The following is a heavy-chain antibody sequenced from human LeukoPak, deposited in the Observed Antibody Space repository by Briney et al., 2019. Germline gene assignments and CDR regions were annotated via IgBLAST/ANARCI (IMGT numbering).Heavy chain of an antibody. CDR1: GFTFDDYA. CDR2: ISWNSGSI. V-gene: IGHV3-9*01. D-gene: IGHD3-10*01. J-gene: IGHJ4*02. Sequence: PGGSLRLSCAASGFTFDDYAMHWVRQAPGKGLEWVSGISWNSGSIGYADSVKGRFTISRDNAKNSLYLQMNSLRAEDTAVYYCARVFRRDYWGQGTLVTVSS. CDR3: ARVFRRDY.